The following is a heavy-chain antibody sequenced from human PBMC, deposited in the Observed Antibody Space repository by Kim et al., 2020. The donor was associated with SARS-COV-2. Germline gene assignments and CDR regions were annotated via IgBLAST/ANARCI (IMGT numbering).Heavy chain of an antibody. CDR3: VRETGAYTNSWYEGAFDY. J-gene: IGHJ4*02. CDR1: GFTFNIYW. Sequence: GGSLRLSCAASGFTFNIYWMHWVRQTPGKGLEWVSRIKSGASTVDYADFVKGRFTISRDNAKNTLFLQMNSLTAADTAVYYCVRETGAYTNSWYEGAFDYWGRGTQVTVSS. CDR2: IKSGASTV. D-gene: IGHD6-13*01. V-gene: IGHV3-74*01.